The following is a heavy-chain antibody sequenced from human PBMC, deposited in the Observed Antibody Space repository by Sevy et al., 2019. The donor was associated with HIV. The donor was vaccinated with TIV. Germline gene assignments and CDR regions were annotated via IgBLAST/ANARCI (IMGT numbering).Heavy chain of an antibody. CDR3: ATDSVLLKGRYYDSSGYYLHY. CDR1: GYIFTELS. CDR2: FDPEDGET. D-gene: IGHD3-22*01. Sequence: ASVKVSCKVSGYIFTELSMHWVRQAPGKGLEWMGGFDPEDGETIYAQKFQGRVTMTEDTSTDTAYMDLGSLRSDDTAVYYCATDSVLLKGRYYDSSGYYLHYWGQGTLVTVSS. V-gene: IGHV1-24*01. J-gene: IGHJ4*02.